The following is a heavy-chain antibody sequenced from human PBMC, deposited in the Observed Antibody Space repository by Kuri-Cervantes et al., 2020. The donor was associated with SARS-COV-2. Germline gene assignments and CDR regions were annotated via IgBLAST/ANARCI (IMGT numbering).Heavy chain of an antibody. CDR3: AKDPRYFDWLLANYFDY. CDR2: ISSNGGST. Sequence: GESLKISCSASGFTFSSYAMHWVRQAPGKGLEYVSAISSNGGSTYYADSVKGRFTISRDNSKNTLYLQMNSLRAEDTAVYYCAKDPRYFDWLLANYFDYWGQGTLVTVSS. V-gene: IGHV3-64*04. J-gene: IGHJ4*02. D-gene: IGHD3-9*01. CDR1: GFTFSSYA.